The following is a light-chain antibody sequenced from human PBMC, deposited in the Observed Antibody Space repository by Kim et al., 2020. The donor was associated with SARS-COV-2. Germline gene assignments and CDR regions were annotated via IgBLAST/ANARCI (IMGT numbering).Light chain of an antibody. V-gene: IGKV3-20*01. CDR1: QSVSSSY. J-gene: IGKJ4*01. CDR3: QQYGSSPLT. CDR2: GAS. Sequence: EIVLTQSPGTLSLSPGERATLSCRASQSVSSSYLAWYQQKPGPAPRLLIYGASSRATGIPDRFSGSGSGTDFTLTISRLEPEDFAVYYCQQYGSSPLTFGGGTKVDIK.